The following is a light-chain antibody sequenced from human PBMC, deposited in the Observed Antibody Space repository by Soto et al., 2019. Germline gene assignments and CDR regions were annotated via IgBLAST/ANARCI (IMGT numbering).Light chain of an antibody. CDR3: QQYCSSPPT. J-gene: IGKJ1*01. Sequence: EIVLTQSPGTLSLSPGERATLSCRASQSVSSSYLAWYQQRPGQAPRLLIYHASRRATGIPDRFSGSGSGTDFTLTISRLEPEDFAVYSCQQYCSSPPTFGQGTKVEI. V-gene: IGKV3-20*01. CDR2: HAS. CDR1: QSVSSSY.